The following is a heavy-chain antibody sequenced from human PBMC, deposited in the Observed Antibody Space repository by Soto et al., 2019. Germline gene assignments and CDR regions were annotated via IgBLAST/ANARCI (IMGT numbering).Heavy chain of an antibody. V-gene: IGHV1-46*01. J-gene: IGHJ4*02. D-gene: IGHD2-21*01. CDR1: GYILIHYY. CDR3: GRSLLQGDF. CDR2: INPNGGST. Sequence: QVQLVQYGAEVKKPGASVKVSCKASGYILIHYYIHWVRQAPGQGLEWMAIINPNGGSTNYAQKFQGRVTVTSDTSTSTDSMELNSLGSDDTAVYFCGRSLLQGDFWGQGTLVTVSS.